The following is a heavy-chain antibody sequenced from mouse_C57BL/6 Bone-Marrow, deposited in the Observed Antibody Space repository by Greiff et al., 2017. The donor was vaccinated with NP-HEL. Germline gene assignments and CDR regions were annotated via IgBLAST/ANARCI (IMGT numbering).Heavy chain of an antibody. V-gene: IGHV5-2*01. CDR1: EYEFPSHD. CDR2: INSDGGST. Sequence: EVHLVESGGGLVQPGESLKLSCESNEYEFPSHDMSWVRKTPEKRLELVAAINSDGGSTYYPDTMERRFIISRDNTKKTLYLQMSSLRSEDTALYYCARPSTMITTGGYYYAMDYWGQGTSVTVSS. D-gene: IGHD2-4*01. CDR3: ARPSTMITTGGYYYAMDY. J-gene: IGHJ4*01.